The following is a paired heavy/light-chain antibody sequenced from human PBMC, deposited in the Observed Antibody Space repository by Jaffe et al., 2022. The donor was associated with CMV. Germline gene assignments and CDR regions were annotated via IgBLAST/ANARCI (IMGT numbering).Light chain of an antibody. CDR3: LSYAGSFRV. V-gene: IGLV2-23*02. CDR2: EVS. CDR1: SSDVGGYNL. J-gene: IGLJ1*01. Sequence: QSALTQPASVSGSPGQSITISCTGTSSDVGGYNLVSWYQQYPGKAPKLMIYEVSERPSGVSNRFSGSKSGNTASLTISGLQAEDEADYYCLSYAGSFRVFGTGTKVTVL.
Heavy chain of an antibody. D-gene: IGHD2-15*01. CDR1: GYSFSNYW. J-gene: IGHJ4*02. CDR2: VYPGDSDT. Sequence: EVQLVQSGAEVKKPGESLKISCKGSGYSFSNYWIGWVRQMPGKGLEWVAIVYPGDSDTRYSPSFRGQVTVSADKSISTAYLQWSSLKASDTAIYYCARHEFCTRGSCSLDYWGQGTLVTVSS. CDR3: ARHEFCTRGSCSLDY. V-gene: IGHV5-51*01.